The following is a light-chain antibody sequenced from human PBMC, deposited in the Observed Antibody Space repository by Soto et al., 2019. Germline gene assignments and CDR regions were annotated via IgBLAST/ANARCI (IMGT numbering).Light chain of an antibody. CDR1: SSDVGGYNY. CDR2: DVD. V-gene: IGLV2-11*01. CDR3: CSYAGSYPFV. Sequence: QSVLTQPASVSGSPGQSITISCTGTSSDVGGYNYVSWYQHHPGKAPKLMIYDVDKRPSGVPGRFSGSKSGNTASLTISGLQAEDEADYHCCSYAGSYPFVFGTGTKVTVL. J-gene: IGLJ1*01.